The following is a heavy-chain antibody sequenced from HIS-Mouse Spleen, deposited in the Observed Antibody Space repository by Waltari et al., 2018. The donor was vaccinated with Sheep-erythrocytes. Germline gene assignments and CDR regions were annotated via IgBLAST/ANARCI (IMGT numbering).Heavy chain of an antibody. V-gene: IGHV2-5*01. Sequence: QITLKESGPTLVKPTQTLTLTCTFSGFSLRTSGVGVGWIRQPPGKALERLALIYWNDDKLYSPSLKRRLTITKDTYKNQVVLTMTNMDPVDTATYYCAHRRKSSGSYYYFQHWGQGTLVTVSS. J-gene: IGHJ1*01. CDR1: GFSLRTSGVG. CDR2: IYWNDDK. CDR3: AHRRKSSGSYYYFQH. D-gene: IGHD1-26*01.